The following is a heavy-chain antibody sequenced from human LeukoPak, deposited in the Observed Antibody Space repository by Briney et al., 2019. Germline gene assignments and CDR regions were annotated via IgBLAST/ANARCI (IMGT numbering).Heavy chain of an antibody. CDR3: ARSPNYYDSSGYYYISTNDAFDI. D-gene: IGHD3-22*01. Sequence: ASVKVSCKASGYTFTSYAMNWVRQAPGQGLEWMGWINTNTGNPTYAQGFTGRFVFSLDTSVSTAYLQISSLKAEDTAVYYCARSPNYYDSSGYYYISTNDAFDIWGQGTMVTVSS. CDR1: GYTFTSYA. V-gene: IGHV7-4-1*02. J-gene: IGHJ3*02. CDR2: INTNTGNP.